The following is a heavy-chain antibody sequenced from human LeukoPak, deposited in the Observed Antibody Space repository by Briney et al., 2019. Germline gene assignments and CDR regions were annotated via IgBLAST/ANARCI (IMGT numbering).Heavy chain of an antibody. D-gene: IGHD3-16*01. J-gene: IGHJ4*02. CDR3: ARDRGGNYFDY. V-gene: IGHV3-53*01. CDR2: IYSGGST. Sequence: GGSLRLSCAAPGFTFSNYAMSWVRQAPGKGLEWVSVIYSGGSTYYADSVKGRFTISRDNSKNTLYLQMNNLRAEDTAVYYCARDRGGNYFDYWGQGTLVTVSS. CDR1: GFTFSNYA.